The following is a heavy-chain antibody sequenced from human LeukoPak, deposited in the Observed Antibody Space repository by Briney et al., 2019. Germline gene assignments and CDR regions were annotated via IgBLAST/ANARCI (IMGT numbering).Heavy chain of an antibody. V-gene: IGHV4-34*01. Sequence: SETLSLTCAVYGGSFSGYYWNWIRQPPGKGLEWIGEINHSGSTNYNPSLKSRVTISVDTSKNQFSLKLSSVTAADTAVYYCARNGYCSSTSCFGMDVWGQGTTVTVSS. CDR1: GGSFSGYY. D-gene: IGHD2-2*01. CDR2: INHSGST. CDR3: ARNGYCSSTSCFGMDV. J-gene: IGHJ6*02.